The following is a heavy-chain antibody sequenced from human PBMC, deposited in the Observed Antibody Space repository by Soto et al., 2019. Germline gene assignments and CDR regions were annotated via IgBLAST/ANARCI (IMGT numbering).Heavy chain of an antibody. J-gene: IGHJ4*02. D-gene: IGHD1-7*01. CDR3: AKGPSRTGTTHAIDY. CDR1: GFTFSSYA. CDR2: ISGSGGST. Sequence: GGSLRLSCAASGFTFSSYAMSWVRQAPGKGLEWVSAISGSGGSTYYADSVKGRFTISRDNSKNTLYLQMNSLRAEDTAVYYCAKGPSRTGTTHAIDYWGQGTLVTVSS. V-gene: IGHV3-23*01.